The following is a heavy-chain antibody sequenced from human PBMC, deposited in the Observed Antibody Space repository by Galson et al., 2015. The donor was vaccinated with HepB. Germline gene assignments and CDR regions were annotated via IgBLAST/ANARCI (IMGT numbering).Heavy chain of an antibody. CDR2: INPSGGSS. CDR1: GYTFTSYY. J-gene: IGHJ6*02. D-gene: IGHD5-24*01. CDR3: ARGRPWEMATNYGMDV. V-gene: IGHV1-46*04. Sequence: SVKVSCKASGYTFTSYYMHWVRQAPGQGLEWMGIINPSGGSSSYAQKLQGRVTMTRDTSTSTVYMELSSLRSEDTAVYYCARGRPWEMATNYGMDVWGQGTTVTVSS.